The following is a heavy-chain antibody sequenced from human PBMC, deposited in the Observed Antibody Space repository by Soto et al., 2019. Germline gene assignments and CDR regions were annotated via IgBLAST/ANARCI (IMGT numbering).Heavy chain of an antibody. CDR2: IKSKTDGGTT. V-gene: IGHV3-15*01. CDR3: TTGFDSGWYYVDY. CDR1: GFTFSNAW. J-gene: IGHJ4*02. Sequence: VGSLRLSCAASGFTFSNAWMSWVRQAPGKGLEWVGRIKSKTDGGTTDYAAPVKGRFTISRDDSKNTLYLQMNSLKTEDTAVYYCTTGFDSGWYYVDYWGQGTLVTVSS. D-gene: IGHD6-19*01.